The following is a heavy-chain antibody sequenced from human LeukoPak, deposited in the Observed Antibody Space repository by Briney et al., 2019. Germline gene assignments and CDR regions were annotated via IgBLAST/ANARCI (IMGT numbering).Heavy chain of an antibody. J-gene: IGHJ4*02. CDR2: IRSSNGFI. Sequence: GGSLRLSCAASGFTFSSYSINWVRQAPGKGLEWVSSIRSSNGFIYYADSVKGRFTLSRDNSKSSLYLQMNSLRAEDTAVYYCARGDSKYSGYDQLGYWGQGTLVTVSS. D-gene: IGHD5-12*01. V-gene: IGHV3-21*01. CDR1: GFTFSSYS. CDR3: ARGDSKYSGYDQLGY.